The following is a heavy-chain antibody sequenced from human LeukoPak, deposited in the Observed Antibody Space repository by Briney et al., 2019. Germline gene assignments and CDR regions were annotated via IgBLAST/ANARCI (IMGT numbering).Heavy chain of an antibody. CDR1: GFSFSSHS. Sequence: GGSLRLSCAASGFSFSSHSMNWVRQAPGKGLGWVSYISGSSTTIDYADSAKGRFIISRDNAKKSLYLQMNNLRAEDTAVYYCARDQDWAFDYWGQGILVTVSS. CDR3: ARDQDWAFDY. V-gene: IGHV3-48*01. CDR2: ISGSSTTI. D-gene: IGHD3/OR15-3a*01. J-gene: IGHJ4*02.